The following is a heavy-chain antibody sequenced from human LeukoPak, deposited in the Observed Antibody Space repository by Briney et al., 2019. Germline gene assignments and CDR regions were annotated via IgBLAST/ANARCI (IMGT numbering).Heavy chain of an antibody. CDR1: GFIFSDYA. CDR2: ISGSGHVT. J-gene: IGHJ4*02. V-gene: IGHV3-23*01. Sequence: GGSLRLSCAASGFIFSDYAMSWVRQAPGKGLEWVSTISGSGHVTYFASSVKGRFTIFRDNSKNTLYLEMNSLRAEDTAIYYCAKGYGGKFFYFDYWGQGTLVTVFS. D-gene: IGHD4-23*01. CDR3: AKGYGGKFFYFDY.